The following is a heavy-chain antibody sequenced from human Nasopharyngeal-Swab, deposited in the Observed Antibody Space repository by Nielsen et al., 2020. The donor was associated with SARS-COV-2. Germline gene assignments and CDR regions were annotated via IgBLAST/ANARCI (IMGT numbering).Heavy chain of an antibody. CDR2: IYYSGST. D-gene: IGHD3-9*01. V-gene: IGHV4-39*01. Sequence: SETLSLTCTVSGGSISSSSYYWGWIRQPPGKGLEWIGNIYYSGSTYYNPSLKSRVTISVDTSKNQFSLKLSSVTAADTAVYYCARGYYDILTGWMGYFQHWGQGTLGTVFS. CDR3: ARGYYDILTGWMGYFQH. CDR1: GGSISSSSYY. J-gene: IGHJ1*01.